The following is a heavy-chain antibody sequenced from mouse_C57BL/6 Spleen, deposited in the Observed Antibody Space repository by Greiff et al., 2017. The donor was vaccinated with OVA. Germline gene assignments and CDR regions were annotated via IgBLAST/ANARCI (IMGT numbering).Heavy chain of an antibody. Sequence: QVQLQQSGAELMKPGASVKFSCKATGYTFTGYWIEWVKQRPGHGLEWIGEILPGSGSTTYTEKFQGKATFTADTSSYTSYLQLSSLTTEDSAIYYCARGRGSVAYWGQGTLVTVPA. V-gene: IGHV1-9*01. D-gene: IGHD1-1*01. CDR3: ARGRGSVAY. J-gene: IGHJ3*01. CDR2: ILPGSGST. CDR1: GYTFTGYW.